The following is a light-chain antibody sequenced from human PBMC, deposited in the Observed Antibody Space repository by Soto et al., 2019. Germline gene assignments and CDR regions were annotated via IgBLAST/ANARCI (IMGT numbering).Light chain of an antibody. CDR2: WAS. CDR3: QQYYSTPLT. J-gene: IGKJ4*01. Sequence: DIVMTQSPDSLAVSLGERATINCKSSQGVLYSSNNKNYLAWYQQKPGQPPKLLIYWASTRESGVPDRFSGSGSGTDFTLTISSLKAEDVAVYYCQQYYSTPLTFGGGTKVEIK. CDR1: QGVLYSSNNKNY. V-gene: IGKV4-1*01.